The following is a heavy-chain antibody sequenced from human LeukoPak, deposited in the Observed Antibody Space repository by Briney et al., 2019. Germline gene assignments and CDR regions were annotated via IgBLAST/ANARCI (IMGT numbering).Heavy chain of an antibody. Sequence: SGESLRLSCAASGFTFTDYWMHWVRQVPGKGLVWVSIINTDTRGTYYADSVKGRFTISRDNSKNTLYLQMNSLRAEDTAVYYCAKQQGIAAAGTDYWGQGTLVTVSS. CDR2: INTDTRGT. V-gene: IGHV3-74*01. CDR3: AKQQGIAAAGTDY. CDR1: GFTFTDYW. D-gene: IGHD6-13*01. J-gene: IGHJ4*02.